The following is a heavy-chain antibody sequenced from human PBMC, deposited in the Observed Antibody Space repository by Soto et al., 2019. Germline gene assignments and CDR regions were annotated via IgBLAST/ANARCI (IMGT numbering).Heavy chain of an antibody. D-gene: IGHD6-13*01. Sequence: EVQLLESGGGLVQPGGSLRLSCAASGFTFSNYAVTWVRQAPGKGLEWVSTISGSGGSTYYADSVKGRFTISRDNSKNTVYLKMNSLRDEDTAVYYCAKVQGSSWYEIDYWGQGTLVTVSS. J-gene: IGHJ4*02. CDR1: GFTFSNYA. CDR2: ISGSGGST. V-gene: IGHV3-23*01. CDR3: AKVQGSSWYEIDY.